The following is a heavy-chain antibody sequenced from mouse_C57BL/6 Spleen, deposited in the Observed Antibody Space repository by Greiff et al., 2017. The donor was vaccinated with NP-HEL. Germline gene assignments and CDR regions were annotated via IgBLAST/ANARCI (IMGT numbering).Heavy chain of an antibody. V-gene: IGHV1-55*01. CDR2: ICPGSGST. CDR3: ARWERYYAMDY. Sequence: QVQLQQPGAELVKPGASVKMSCKASGYTFTSYWITWVKQRPGQGLEWIGDICPGSGSTNYNEKFKSKATLTVDTSSSTAYMQLSSLTSEDSAVYYCARWERYYAMDYWGQGTSVTVSS. D-gene: IGHD4-1*01. J-gene: IGHJ4*01. CDR1: GYTFTSYW.